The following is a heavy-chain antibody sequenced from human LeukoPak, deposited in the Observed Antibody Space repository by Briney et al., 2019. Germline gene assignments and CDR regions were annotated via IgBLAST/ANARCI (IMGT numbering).Heavy chain of an antibody. V-gene: IGHV1-2*02. D-gene: IGHD3-22*01. CDR3: ARARYYYDSSGPNHYYYYMDV. Sequence: GASVKVSCRASGYTFTGYYMHWVRQAPGQGLEWMGWINPNSGGTNYAQKFQGRITMSRDTSISTAYMELSSLRSDDTAVYYCARARYYYDSSGPNHYYYYMDVWGKGTTVTISS. CDR2: INPNSGGT. J-gene: IGHJ6*03. CDR1: GYTFTGYY.